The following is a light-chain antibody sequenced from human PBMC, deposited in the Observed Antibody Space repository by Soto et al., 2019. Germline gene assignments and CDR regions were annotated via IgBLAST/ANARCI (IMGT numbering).Light chain of an antibody. CDR2: DAS. CDR1: QTITRW. Sequence: DIQMTQSPSTLSASVGDRVTITCRASQTITRWMAWYQQKPGKAPKLLIYDASTLESGVPSRFSGSGSGTDFTLTISGLQPEDLGTYYCQQSYNTPYTFGQGTKLQIK. J-gene: IGKJ2*01. CDR3: QQSYNTPYT. V-gene: IGKV1-5*01.